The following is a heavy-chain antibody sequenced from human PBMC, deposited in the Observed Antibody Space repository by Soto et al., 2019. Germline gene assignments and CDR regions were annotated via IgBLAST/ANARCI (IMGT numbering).Heavy chain of an antibody. CDR2: INAGNGNT. Sequence: QVQLVQSGAEVKKPGASVKVSCKASGYTFTSYTMHWVRQAPGQRLEWMGWINAGNGNTKYSQKFQGRVTITRDTSASTAYMELSSLRSEDTAVYYCASSYYYGSGSYYKYHGMDVWGQGTTVTVSS. J-gene: IGHJ6*02. CDR1: GYTFTSYT. D-gene: IGHD3-10*01. V-gene: IGHV1-3*01. CDR3: ASSYYYGSGSYYKYHGMDV.